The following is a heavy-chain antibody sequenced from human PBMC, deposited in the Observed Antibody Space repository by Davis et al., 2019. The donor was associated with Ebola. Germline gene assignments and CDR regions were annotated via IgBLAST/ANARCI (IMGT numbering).Heavy chain of an antibody. CDR1: GFTVSSNY. Sequence: GESLKISCAASGFTVSSNYMSWVRQAPGKGLEWVSVIYSGGSTYYADSVKGRFTISRDNAKNSLYLQMNSLRAEDTAVYYCAKHYERGLGQGYWGQGTLVTVSS. CDR3: AKHYERGLGQGY. J-gene: IGHJ4*02. V-gene: IGHV3-53*01. CDR2: IYSGGST. D-gene: IGHD4-17*01.